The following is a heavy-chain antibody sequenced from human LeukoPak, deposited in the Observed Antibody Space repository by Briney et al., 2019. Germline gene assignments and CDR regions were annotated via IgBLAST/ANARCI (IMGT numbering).Heavy chain of an antibody. D-gene: IGHD2-8*01. CDR3: ARDGHGQVPWYYFDS. Sequence: GGSLRLSCAASGFSFSNSGMHWVRQAPGNGLEWVAIIWYDGSYKYYADSVKGRFTISRDNSNNTLYLQMSSLRAEDTAVYYCARDGHGQVPWYYFDSWGQGTLVTVSS. V-gene: IGHV3-33*01. J-gene: IGHJ4*02. CDR2: IWYDGSYK. CDR1: GFSFSNSG.